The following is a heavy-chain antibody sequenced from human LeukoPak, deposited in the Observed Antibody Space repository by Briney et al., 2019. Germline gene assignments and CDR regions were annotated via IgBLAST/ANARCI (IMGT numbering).Heavy chain of an antibody. D-gene: IGHD3-16*01. V-gene: IGHV3-30*19. CDR2: IYYDGSNK. CDR1: GFTFSSSG. Sequence: PGGSLRLSCAASGFTFSSSGMHWVRQAPGKGLEWVSYIYYDGSNKYYADSVKGRFTISRDNSKNTLYLQMGSLRAEDMAVYYCARYGGVSGRGYYYYYMDVWGKGTTVTVSS. CDR3: ARYGGVSGRGYYYYYMDV. J-gene: IGHJ6*03.